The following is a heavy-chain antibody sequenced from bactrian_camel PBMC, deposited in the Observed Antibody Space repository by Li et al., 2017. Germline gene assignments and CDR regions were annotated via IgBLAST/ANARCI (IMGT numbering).Heavy chain of an antibody. D-gene: IGHD2*01. Sequence: HVQLVESGGGSVQAGGSLTLSCASAGYTISTYYRVFCMGWFRQAPGKGREGVADIDSDHNTSIRNVGNSVLGRFTISLDEFRNTLYLRMNQLKPEDTAEYFCAAALNPPRAWWLWADFPFDGQGTQVTVS. CDR2: IDSDHNTS. CDR1: GYTISTYYRVFC. J-gene: IGHJ4*01. V-gene: IGHV3S5*01.